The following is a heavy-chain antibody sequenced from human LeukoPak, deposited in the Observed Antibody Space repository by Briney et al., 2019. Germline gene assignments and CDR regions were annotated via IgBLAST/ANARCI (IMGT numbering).Heavy chain of an antibody. CDR3: ARRLATVTRGFDP. Sequence: GASVKVSCKASGGTFSSYAISWVRQAPGQGLEWMGWINTNTGNPTYAQGFTGRFVFSLDTSVSTAYLQISSLKAEDTAVYYCARRLATVTRGFDPWGQGTLVTVSS. V-gene: IGHV7-4-1*02. D-gene: IGHD4-17*01. J-gene: IGHJ5*02. CDR2: INTNTGNP. CDR1: GGTFSSYA.